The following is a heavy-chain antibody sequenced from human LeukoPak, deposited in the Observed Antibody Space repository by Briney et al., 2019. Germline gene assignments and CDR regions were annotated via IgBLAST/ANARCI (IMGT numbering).Heavy chain of an antibody. CDR1: GYTFTSYD. CDR2: MNPNSGNT. Sequence: ASVKVSCKASGYTFTSYDINWVRQATGQGLEWMGWMNPNSGNTGYAQKFQGRVTITRNTSISTAYMELSSLRSEDTAVYYCARDFYSSSSDDYYYYMDVWGKGTTVTVSS. D-gene: IGHD6-6*01. V-gene: IGHV1-8*03. CDR3: ARDFYSSSSDDYYYYMDV. J-gene: IGHJ6*03.